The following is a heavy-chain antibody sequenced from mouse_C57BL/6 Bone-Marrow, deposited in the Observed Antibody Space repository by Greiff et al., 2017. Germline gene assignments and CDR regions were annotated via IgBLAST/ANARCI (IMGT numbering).Heavy chain of an antibody. V-gene: IGHV1-19*01. Sequence: VQLQQSGPVLVKPGASVKMSCKASGYTFTDYYMNWVKQSHGKSLEWIGVINPYNGGTSYNQKFKGKATLTVDKSSSTAYMELNSLTSEDSAVYYCASPYYYGSSPYAMDYWGQGTSVTVSS. CDR1: GYTFTDYY. J-gene: IGHJ4*01. CDR3: ASPYYYGSSPYAMDY. CDR2: INPYNGGT. D-gene: IGHD1-1*01.